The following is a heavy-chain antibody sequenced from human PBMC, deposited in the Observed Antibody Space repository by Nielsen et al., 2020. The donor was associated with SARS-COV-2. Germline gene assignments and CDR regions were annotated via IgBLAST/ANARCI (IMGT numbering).Heavy chain of an antibody. CDR3: ARTMVRGVIIKAGRGFFDL. Sequence: SETLSLTCTVSGGSISSYYWSWIRQPPGKGLEWIGEINHSETTNYSPSLKSRVTISIDTSKNQFSLKLSSVTAADTAVYYCARTMVRGVIIKAGRGFFDLWGRGTLVTVSS. V-gene: IGHV4-34*01. D-gene: IGHD3-10*01. CDR2: INHSETT. CDR1: GGSISSYY. J-gene: IGHJ2*01.